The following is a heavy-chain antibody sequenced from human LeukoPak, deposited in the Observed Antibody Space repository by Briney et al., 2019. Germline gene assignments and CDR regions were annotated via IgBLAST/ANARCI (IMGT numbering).Heavy chain of an antibody. V-gene: IGHV3-21*01. CDR2: ISSSSSYI. CDR1: GFTFSSYS. Sequence: GGSLRLSCAASGFTFSSYSMNWVRQAPGKGLEWVSSISSSSSYIYYADSVKGRFTISRDNARNSLYLQMNSLRPDDTAVYYCAKDYSKTSYYGSGTYYRPNWFDPWGQGTLVTVSS. J-gene: IGHJ5*02. CDR3: AKDYSKTSYYGSGTYYRPNWFDP. D-gene: IGHD3-10*01.